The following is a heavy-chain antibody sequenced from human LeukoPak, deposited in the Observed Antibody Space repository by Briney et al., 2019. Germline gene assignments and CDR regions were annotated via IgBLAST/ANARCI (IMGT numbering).Heavy chain of an antibody. J-gene: IGHJ4*02. V-gene: IGHV4-34*01. CDR2: INHSGST. CDR3: ARALSRIGGVAKY. D-gene: IGHD3-16*01. Sequence: PSETLSLTCAVYGGSFSGYYWSWIRQPPGKGREWIGEINHSGSTNYNPSLKSRVTISLDTSKNQFSLKLSSVTAADTAVYYCARALSRIGGVAKYWGQGTLVTVSS. CDR1: GGSFSGYY.